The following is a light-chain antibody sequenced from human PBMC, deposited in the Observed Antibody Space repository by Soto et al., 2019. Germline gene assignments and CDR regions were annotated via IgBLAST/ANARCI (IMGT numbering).Light chain of an antibody. CDR2: GVS. CDR1: QSISSSF. Sequence: EIVLTQSPGTLSLSPGERATLSCRASQSISSSFLAWYQQRPGQAPRLLIHGVSSKAAGVPDRFSGSGSGTAFSLTINRLEPEDFALYYCQQYGSSPITFGPGTQLEIK. V-gene: IGKV3-20*01. J-gene: IGKJ3*01. CDR3: QQYGSSPIT.